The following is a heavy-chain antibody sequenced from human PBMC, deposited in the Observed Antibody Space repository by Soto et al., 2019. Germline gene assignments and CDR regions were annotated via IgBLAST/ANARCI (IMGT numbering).Heavy chain of an antibody. Sequence: PSETLSLTCTVSGGSISSYYWNWIRQPPGKGLEWIGYIYYSGSTNYNPSFTSRVTISVDTSKNPFSLRLKSVTAADTAVYYCATETGSGPAGYWGRGTLVTVSS. J-gene: IGHJ4*02. V-gene: IGHV4-59*01. CDR1: GGSISSYY. CDR3: ATETGSGPAGY. D-gene: IGHD2-15*01. CDR2: IYYSGST.